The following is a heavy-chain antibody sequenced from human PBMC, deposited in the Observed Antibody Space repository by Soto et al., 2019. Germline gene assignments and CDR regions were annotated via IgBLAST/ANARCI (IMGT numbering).Heavy chain of an antibody. CDR1: GFTFSRYW. J-gene: IGHJ3*02. CDR2: IKQDGTEK. Sequence: HPGGSLRLPCAASGFTFSRYWMNWVRQAPGKGLEWVANIKQDGTEKNYVDSVKGRFTISRDNAKNSLYLQMDSLRAEDTAVYFCARGDTPMITGMDSFDIWGQGTLVTVSS. D-gene: IGHD5-18*01. V-gene: IGHV3-7*01. CDR3: ARGDTPMITGMDSFDI.